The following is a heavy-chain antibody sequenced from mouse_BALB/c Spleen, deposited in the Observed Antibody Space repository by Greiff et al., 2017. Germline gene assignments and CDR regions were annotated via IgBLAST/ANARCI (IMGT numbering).Heavy chain of an antibody. J-gene: IGHJ2*01. D-gene: IGHD1-1*01. Sequence: VQLQQSGTVLARPGASVKMSCKASGYSFTSYWMHWVKQRPGQGLEWIGAIYPGNSDTSYNQKFKGKAKLTAVTSASTAYMELSSLTNEDSAVYYCTASYHYGSRVYYFDYGGKGTTLTVSS. CDR3: TASYHYGSRVYYFDY. CDR2: IYPGNSDT. V-gene: IGHV1-5*01. CDR1: GYSFTSYW.